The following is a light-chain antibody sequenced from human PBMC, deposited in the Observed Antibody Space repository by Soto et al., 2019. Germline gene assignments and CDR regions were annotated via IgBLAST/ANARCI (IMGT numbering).Light chain of an antibody. CDR2: VNN. CDR1: PSNLGAGYD. V-gene: IGLV1-40*01. J-gene: IGLJ3*02. CDR3: QSYEGSGSGSV. Sequence: QSVLPQPPSVAGAPGQRVTISCTGGPSNLGAGYDVHWYQQLPGTAPRLLVYVNNNRPTGVPDRFSGSKSDNSASLAISGLQADDEADYCCQSYEGSGSGSVFGGGTKVTVL.